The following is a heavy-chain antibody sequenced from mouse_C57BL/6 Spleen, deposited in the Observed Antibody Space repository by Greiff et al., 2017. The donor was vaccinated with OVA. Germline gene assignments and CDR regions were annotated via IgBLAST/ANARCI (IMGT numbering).Heavy chain of an antibody. V-gene: IGHV1-39*01. CDR2: INPKYGTT. J-gene: IGHJ4*01. CDR3: ASIYDYDGGDYAMDY. D-gene: IGHD2-4*01. CDR1: GYSFTDYN. Sequence: EVQLQQSGPELVKPGASVKISCKASGYSFTDYNMNWVKQSNGKSLEWIGVINPKYGTTSYNPKFKGKATLTVDQSSSTAYMQLNSLTSEDSAVYCWASIYDYDGGDYAMDYWGQGTSVTVSS.